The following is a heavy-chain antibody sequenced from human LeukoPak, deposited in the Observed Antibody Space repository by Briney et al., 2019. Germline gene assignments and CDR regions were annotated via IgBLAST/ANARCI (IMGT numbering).Heavy chain of an antibody. J-gene: IGHJ4*02. CDR1: GYTFTSYG. CDR3: ARDGGYCTNGVCYMVDY. V-gene: IGHV1-18*01. CDR2: ISAYNGYT. Sequence: ASVKVSCKASGYTFTSYGISWVRQAPGQGLEWMGWISAYNGYTNYAQKLQGRVTMTTDTSTSTAYMELRSLRSDDTAVYYCARDGGYCTNGVCYMVDYWGQGTLVTVSS. D-gene: IGHD2-8*01.